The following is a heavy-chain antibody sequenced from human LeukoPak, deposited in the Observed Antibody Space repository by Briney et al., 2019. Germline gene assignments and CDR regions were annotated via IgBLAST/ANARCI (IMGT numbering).Heavy chain of an antibody. D-gene: IGHD4-17*01. CDR3: ARDGDGDSDAFDI. V-gene: IGHV1-69*06. J-gene: IGHJ3*02. Sequence: ASVKVSCKASGYTFTSYYMHWVRQAPGQGLEWMGGIIPIFGTANYAQKFQGRVTITADKSTSTAYMELSSLRSEDTAVYYCARDGDGDSDAFDIWGQGTMVTVSS. CDR2: IIPIFGTA. CDR1: GYTFTSYY.